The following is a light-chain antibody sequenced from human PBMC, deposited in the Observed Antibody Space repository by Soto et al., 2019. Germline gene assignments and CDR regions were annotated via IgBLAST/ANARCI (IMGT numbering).Light chain of an antibody. CDR3: SSFAASPV. J-gene: IGLJ2*01. Sequence: QSVLTQPPSASGSPGQSVAISCAGTSSDIGSYNYVSWYQQHPGQAPKLIIYEVNKRPSGVPDRSSGSKSGTTASLTVSGLQDEDDADYSCSSFAASPVFGGGTKLTVL. CDR2: EVN. CDR1: SSDIGSYNY. V-gene: IGLV2-8*01.